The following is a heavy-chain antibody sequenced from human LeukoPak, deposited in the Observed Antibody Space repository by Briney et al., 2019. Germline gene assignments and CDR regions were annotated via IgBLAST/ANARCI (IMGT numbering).Heavy chain of an antibody. D-gene: IGHD2-21*01. CDR2: ISYDGSNK. Sequence: GGSLRLSCAASGFTFSSYAMHWVRQAPGKGLEWVAVISYDGSNKYCADSVKGRFTISRDNAKNSVYLQMSSLRAEETAVYYCARIAYADEGMDVWGKGTTVTVSS. J-gene: IGHJ6*03. CDR1: GFTFSSYA. CDR3: ARIAYADEGMDV. V-gene: IGHV3-30-3*01.